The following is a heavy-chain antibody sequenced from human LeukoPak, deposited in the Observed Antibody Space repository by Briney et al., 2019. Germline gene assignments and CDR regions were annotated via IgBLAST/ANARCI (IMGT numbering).Heavy chain of an antibody. Sequence: GGSLRLSCAASGFTFSGSAMQWVRQASGKGLEWVGRIRSKANSYATAYAVSVKGRFTISRDDSKNTAYLQMNSLKTEDTAVYYCTRPHSDFDYWGQGTLVTVSS. CDR1: GFTFSGSA. CDR2: IRSKANSYAT. V-gene: IGHV3-73*01. J-gene: IGHJ4*02. D-gene: IGHD2-21*01. CDR3: TRPHSDFDY.